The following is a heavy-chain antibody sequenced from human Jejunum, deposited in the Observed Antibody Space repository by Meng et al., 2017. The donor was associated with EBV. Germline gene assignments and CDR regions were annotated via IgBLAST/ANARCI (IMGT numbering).Heavy chain of an antibody. CDR3: ARVYRTETGPLP. Sequence: EVQLEESGGGLVQPGGSLRRSCTASGFTFSIYWMHWVRQPPGKGLEWVSHISPDGSGTTYADSVKGRFTISRDNAKNTLYLQMNSLRAEDTAVYYCARVYRTETGPLPWGQGTLVTVSS. D-gene: IGHD3-9*01. CDR1: GFTFSIYW. CDR2: ISPDGSGT. J-gene: IGHJ5*02. V-gene: IGHV3-74*01.